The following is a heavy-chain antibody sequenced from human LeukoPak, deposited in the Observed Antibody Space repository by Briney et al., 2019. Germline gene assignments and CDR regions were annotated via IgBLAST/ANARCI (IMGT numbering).Heavy chain of an antibody. CDR1: GDSISTSNSY. V-gene: IGHV4-39*07. J-gene: IGHJ6*03. CDR3: ARVGSEKNYDWKGLYYYYYYMDV. Sequence: SETLSLTCTVSGDSISTSNSYWGWIRQPPGKGLEWIGSIYYSGSTNYNPSLKSRVTISVDTSKNQFSLKLSSVTAADTAVYYCARVGSEKNYDWKGLYYYYYYMDVWGKGTTVTISS. CDR2: IYYSGST. D-gene: IGHD5-12*01.